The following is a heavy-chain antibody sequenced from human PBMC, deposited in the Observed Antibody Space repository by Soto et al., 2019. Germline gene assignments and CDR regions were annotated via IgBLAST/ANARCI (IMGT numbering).Heavy chain of an antibody. CDR3: ARESRVVAATIDY. CDR2: IYYSGST. D-gene: IGHD2-15*01. V-gene: IGHV4-30-4*01. Sequence: QVQLQESGPGLVKPSQTLSLTCTVSGGSISSGDYYWSWIRQPPGKGLEWIGYIYYSGSTYYNPSLKSRVNISVDTSKNQFSLKLSSVTAADTAVYYCARESRVVAATIDYWGQGTLVTVSS. CDR1: GGSISSGDYY. J-gene: IGHJ4*02.